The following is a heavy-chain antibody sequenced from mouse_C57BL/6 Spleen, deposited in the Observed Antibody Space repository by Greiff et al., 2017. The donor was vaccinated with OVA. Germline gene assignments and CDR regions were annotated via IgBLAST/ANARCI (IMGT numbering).Heavy chain of an antibody. Sequence: QVQLQQPGAELVRPGTSVKLSCKASGYTFTSYWLHWVKQRPGQGLEWIGVIDPSDSYPNYNQKFKGKATLTVDTSSSTAYMQLSSLTSEDSAVYYCARRGYYGNYEGYFDYWGQGTTLTVSS. J-gene: IGHJ2*01. CDR1: GYTFTSYW. CDR2: IDPSDSYP. CDR3: ARRGYYGNYEGYFDY. V-gene: IGHV1-59*01. D-gene: IGHD2-1*01.